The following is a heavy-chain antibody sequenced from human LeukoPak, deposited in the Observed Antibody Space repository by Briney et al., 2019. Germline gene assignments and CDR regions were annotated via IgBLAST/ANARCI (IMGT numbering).Heavy chain of an antibody. CDR1: GYTFTGYY. V-gene: IGHV1-2*06. Sequence: ATVKISCKASGYTFTGYYMHWVRQAPGQGLEWMGRINPNSGGTNYAQKFQGRVTMTRDTSISTAYMELSRPRSDDTAVYYCARDLREYCSSTSCYGSYHYYMDVWGKGTRVTVSS. D-gene: IGHD2-2*01. CDR3: ARDLREYCSSTSCYGSYHYYMDV. CDR2: INPNSGGT. J-gene: IGHJ6*03.